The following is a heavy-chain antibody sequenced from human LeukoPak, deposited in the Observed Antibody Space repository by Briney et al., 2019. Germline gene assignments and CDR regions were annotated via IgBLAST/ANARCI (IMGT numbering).Heavy chain of an antibody. CDR1: GFTFSSYA. CDR2: ISYDGSNK. CDR3: ARDRGYSYGYFDY. Sequence: QSGGSLRLSCAASGFTFSSYAMHWVRQAPGKGLEWVAVISYDGSNKYYADSVKGRFTISRDNSKNTLYLQMNSLRAEDTAVYYCARDRGYSYGYFDYWGQGTLVTVSS. V-gene: IGHV3-30-3*01. D-gene: IGHD5-18*01. J-gene: IGHJ4*02.